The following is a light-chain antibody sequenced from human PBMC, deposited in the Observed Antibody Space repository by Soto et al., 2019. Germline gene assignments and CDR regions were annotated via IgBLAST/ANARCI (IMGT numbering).Light chain of an antibody. V-gene: IGKV3-20*01. Sequence: IVLTQSPGTLSLSPGEVASVSCSASQSLNSGYLAWYQQKPGQAPRLLIYGASSRASGIPDRFRGSRSGTNFTLSISRLEPEDFAVYFCQQYGSAPYTFGQGTRLEIK. CDR2: GAS. CDR1: QSLNSGY. CDR3: QQYGSAPYT. J-gene: IGKJ5*01.